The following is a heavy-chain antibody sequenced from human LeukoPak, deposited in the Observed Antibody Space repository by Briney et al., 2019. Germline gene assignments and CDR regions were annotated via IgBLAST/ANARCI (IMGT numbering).Heavy chain of an antibody. CDR1: GFTFSDYY. V-gene: IGHV3-11*05. CDR2: ISSGSSYT. Sequence: GGSLRLSCAASGFTFSDYYMNWIRQAPGKGLEWVSYISSGSSYTNYADSVKGRFTISRDNAKNSLYLQMNSLRAEDTALYYCARAPLMAVTGILDAFDIWGQGTMVTVSS. CDR3: ARAPLMAVTGILDAFDI. J-gene: IGHJ3*02. D-gene: IGHD6-19*01.